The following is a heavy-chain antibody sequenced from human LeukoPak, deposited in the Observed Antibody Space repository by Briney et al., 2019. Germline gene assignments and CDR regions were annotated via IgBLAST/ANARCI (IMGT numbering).Heavy chain of an antibody. CDR3: ARAPLTMIVVAIYDAFDI. CDR2: ISSSSSYI. J-gene: IGHJ3*02. D-gene: IGHD3-22*01. CDR1: GFTFSSYS. V-gene: IGHV3-21*01. Sequence: GGSLRLSCAASGFTFSSYSMNWVRQAPGKGLEWVSSISSSSSYIYYADSVKGRFTISRDNAKNSLYLQMNSLRAEDTAVYYCARAPLTMIVVAIYDAFDIWGQGTMVTVSS.